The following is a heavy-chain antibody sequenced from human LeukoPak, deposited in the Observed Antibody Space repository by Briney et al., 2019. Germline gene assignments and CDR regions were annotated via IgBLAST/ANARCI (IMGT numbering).Heavy chain of an antibody. CDR1: GFTFSSYS. V-gene: IGHV3-21*01. CDR3: ARDRGITGTDFDY. CDR2: ISSSSSYI. D-gene: IGHD1-20*01. J-gene: IGHJ4*02. Sequence: GGSLRLSCAAPGFTFSSYSMNWVRQAPGKGLEWVSSISSSSSYIYYADSVKGRFTISRDNAKNPLYLQMNSLRAEDTAVYYCARDRGITGTDFDYWGQGTLVTVSS.